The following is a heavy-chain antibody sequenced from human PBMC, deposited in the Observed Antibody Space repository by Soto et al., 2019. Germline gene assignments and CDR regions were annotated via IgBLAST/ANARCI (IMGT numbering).Heavy chain of an antibody. J-gene: IGHJ6*02. D-gene: IGHD3-3*01. CDR3: ARDEARFLEWLQPYYYGMDV. Sequence: GASVKVSCKASGGTFSSYAISWVRQAPGQGLEWMGGIIPIFGTANYAQKFQGRVTITADKSTSTAYMELSSLRSEDTAVYYCARDEARFLEWLQPYYYGMDVWGQGTRSPSP. V-gene: IGHV1-69*06. CDR1: GGTFSSYA. CDR2: IIPIFGTA.